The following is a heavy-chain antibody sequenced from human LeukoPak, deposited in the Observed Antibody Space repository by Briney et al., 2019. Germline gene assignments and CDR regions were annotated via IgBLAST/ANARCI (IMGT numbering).Heavy chain of an antibody. V-gene: IGHV4-59*12. CDR2: IYYSGST. CDR3: ARSKRWGFDP. CDR1: GGSISSYY. Sequence: PSETLSLTCTVSGGSISSYYWSWIRQPPGKGLEYIGYIYYSGSTNYNPSLKSRVTISVDTSKSQFSLKLSSVTAADTAVYYCARSKRWGFDPWGQGTLVTVSS. J-gene: IGHJ5*02. D-gene: IGHD4-23*01.